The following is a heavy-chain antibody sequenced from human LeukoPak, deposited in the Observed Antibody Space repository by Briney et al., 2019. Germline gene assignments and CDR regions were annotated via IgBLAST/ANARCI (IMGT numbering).Heavy chain of an antibody. CDR2: INHSGST. V-gene: IGHV4-34*01. Sequence: SETLSLTCAVYGGSFSGYYWSWIRQPPGKGLEWIGEINHSGSTNYNPSLKSRVTISVDTSKNQFSLKLSSVTAADTAVYYSARGKLIAVAGYNWFDPWGQGTLVTVSS. CDR1: GGSFSGYY. J-gene: IGHJ5*02. CDR3: ARGKLIAVAGYNWFDP. D-gene: IGHD6-19*01.